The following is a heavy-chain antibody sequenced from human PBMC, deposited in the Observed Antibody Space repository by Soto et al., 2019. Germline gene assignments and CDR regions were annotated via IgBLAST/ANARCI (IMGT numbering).Heavy chain of an antibody. V-gene: IGHV3-23*01. CDR2: ISGSGGST. Sequence: GGSLRLSCAASGFTFSSYAMSWVRQAPGKGLEWVSAISGSGGSTYYADSVKGRFTISRDNSKNTLYLQMNSLRAEDTAVYYCASSSSWLPYENWFDPWGQGTLVTVSS. CDR3: ASSSSWLPYENWFDP. D-gene: IGHD6-13*01. CDR1: GFTFSSYA. J-gene: IGHJ5*02.